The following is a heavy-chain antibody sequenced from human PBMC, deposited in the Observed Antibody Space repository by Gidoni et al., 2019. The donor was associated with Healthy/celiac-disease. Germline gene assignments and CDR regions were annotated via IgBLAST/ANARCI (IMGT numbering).Heavy chain of an antibody. CDR3: AKDQAVAGIFDY. J-gene: IGHJ4*02. CDR2: ISGSGGST. Sequence: EVQLLESGGGLVQPGGSLRLSCAASGFTFSSYAMGWVRQAPGKGLEWVSAISGSGGSTYYADSVKGRFTISRDNSKNTLYLQMNSLRAEDTAVYYCAKDQAVAGIFDYWGQGTLVTVSS. D-gene: IGHD6-19*01. V-gene: IGHV3-23*01. CDR1: GFTFSSYA.